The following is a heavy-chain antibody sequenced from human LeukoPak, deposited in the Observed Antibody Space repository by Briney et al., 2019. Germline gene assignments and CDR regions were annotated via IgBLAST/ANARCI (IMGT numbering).Heavy chain of an antibody. V-gene: IGHV3-23*01. CDR1: A. CDR2: ISGSGGST. CDR3: AKDLYIVVVPAGFDP. Sequence: AXSWVRXAPGKGLEWVSAISGSGGSTYYADSVKGRFTISRDNSKNTLYLQMNSLRAEDTAVYYCAKDLYIVVVPAGFDPWGQGTLVTVSS. J-gene: IGHJ5*02. D-gene: IGHD2-2*01.